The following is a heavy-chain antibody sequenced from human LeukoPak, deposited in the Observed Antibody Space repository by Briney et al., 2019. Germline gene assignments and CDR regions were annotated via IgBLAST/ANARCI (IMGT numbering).Heavy chain of an antibody. V-gene: IGHV4-4*07. Sequence: SETLSLTCTVSTGSINSYYWGWVRQPAGKGLEWIGRIYTSGTTNYSPSLKSRLSMSVDTSKNQFSLRLRSVTAADTAVYYCGRQGYTASYDFLDYWSQGTLVTVSS. CDR1: TGSINSYY. CDR3: GRQGYTASYDFLDY. J-gene: IGHJ4*02. D-gene: IGHD1-26*01. CDR2: IYTSGTT.